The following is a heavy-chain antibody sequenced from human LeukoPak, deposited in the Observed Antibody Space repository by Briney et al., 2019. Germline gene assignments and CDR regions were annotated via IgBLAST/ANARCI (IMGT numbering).Heavy chain of an antibody. CDR2: ISSSSSYI. CDR1: GFTFSSYS. D-gene: IGHD1-26*01. V-gene: IGHV3-21*01. Sequence: GGSLRLSCAASGFTFSSYSMNWVRQAPGKGLEWVSSISSSSSYIYYADSVKGRFTISRDNAKNSLYLQMNSLRAEDTAVYYCARLLAWEYGMDVWGQGTTVTVSS. CDR3: ARLLAWEYGMDV. J-gene: IGHJ6*02.